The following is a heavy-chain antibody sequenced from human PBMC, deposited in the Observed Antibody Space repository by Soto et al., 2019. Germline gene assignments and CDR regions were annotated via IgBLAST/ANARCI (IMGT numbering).Heavy chain of an antibody. Sequence: SETLSLTCAVYGASFSGYYWSWIRQPPGKGLEWIGEINHGGSTNYNPSLKSRVTISVDTSKNQFSLKLSSVTAADTAVYYCARFREGTATFSYYNGTDVWGQGPTGTAS. CDR1: GASFSGYY. D-gene: IGHD3-10*01. V-gene: IGHV4-34*01. J-gene: IGHJ6*02. CDR2: INHGGST. CDR3: ARFREGTATFSYYNGTDV.